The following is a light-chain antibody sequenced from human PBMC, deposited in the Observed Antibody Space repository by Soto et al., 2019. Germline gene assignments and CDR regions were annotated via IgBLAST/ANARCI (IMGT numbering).Light chain of an antibody. Sequence: ELVLTQSPGTLSLSPAERATLSCIASQTVNNNYLAWYQQIPGQAPRLLISGASGRATGTPDRFSGSASGTDFTLTISRLEPEDFAVYYCQQYGSSPLTFGGGTKVDIK. CDR2: GAS. CDR1: QTVNNNY. V-gene: IGKV3-20*01. CDR3: QQYGSSPLT. J-gene: IGKJ4*01.